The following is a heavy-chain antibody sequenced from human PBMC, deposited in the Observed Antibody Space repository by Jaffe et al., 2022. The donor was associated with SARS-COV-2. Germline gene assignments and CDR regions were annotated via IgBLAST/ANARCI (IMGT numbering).Heavy chain of an antibody. V-gene: IGHV3-23*01. Sequence: EVQLLESGGSLVQPGGSLRLSCAASGFTFSSHAMSWVRQPPGRGLEWVSAILGSGGKTYYADSVKGRFTISRDNSKNTLFLQMSSLRAEDTAVYYCVKDVDSYNYGFRDPAASMDVWGQGTTVTVSS. CDR1: GFTFSSHA. CDR2: ILGSGGKT. D-gene: IGHD5-18*01. CDR3: VKDVDSYNYGFRDPAASMDV. J-gene: IGHJ6*02.